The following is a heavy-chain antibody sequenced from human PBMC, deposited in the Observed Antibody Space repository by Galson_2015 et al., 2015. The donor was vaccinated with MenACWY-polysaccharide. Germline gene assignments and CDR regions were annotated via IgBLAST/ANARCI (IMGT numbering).Heavy chain of an antibody. CDR3: AKGLQAGGWSWYFDR. CDR2: IRYDGRDK. D-gene: IGHD6-13*01. V-gene: IGHV3-30*02. CDR1: GFTFSSYG. J-gene: IGHJ5*02. Sequence: SLRLSCAASGFTFSSYGMHWVRQAPGKGLKWVAFIRYDGRDKYYADSVKGRFTLSRGNSKNTLYLQMDSLRAEDTAVYYCAKGLQAGGWSWYFDRWGQGTRIIVSS.